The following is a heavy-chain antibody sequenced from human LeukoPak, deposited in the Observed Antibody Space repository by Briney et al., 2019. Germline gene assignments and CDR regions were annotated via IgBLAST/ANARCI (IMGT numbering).Heavy chain of an antibody. D-gene: IGHD1-26*01. CDR1: GFTFSSYG. CDR3: AKDITAALGSH. CDR2: ISYDGSNK. V-gene: IGHV3-30*18. Sequence: GGSLRLSCAASGFTFSSYGMHWVRQAPGKGLEWVAVISYDGSNKCYADSVKGRFTISRDNPKNTLYLQMNSLRAEDTAVYYCAKDITAALGSHWGQGTLVTVSS. J-gene: IGHJ4*02.